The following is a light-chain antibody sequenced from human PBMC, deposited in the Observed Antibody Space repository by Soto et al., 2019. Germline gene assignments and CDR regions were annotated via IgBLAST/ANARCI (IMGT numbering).Light chain of an antibody. J-gene: IGKJ1*01. CDR3: LQDHNYPRT. CDR1: EDIRKE. CDR2: GAS. Sequence: AIQMTQSPSSLSASVGDRVTITCRASEDIRKELSWYQQKPGKAPNVLIYGASSSQSGVPSRFSGNGSGTDFTLTISCLQPEDFATYYCLQDHNYPRTFGHGTKVEVK. V-gene: IGKV1-6*01.